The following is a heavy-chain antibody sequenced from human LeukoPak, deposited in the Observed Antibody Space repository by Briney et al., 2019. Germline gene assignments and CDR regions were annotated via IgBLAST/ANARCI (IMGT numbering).Heavy chain of an antibody. J-gene: IGHJ6*02. D-gene: IGHD6-13*01. CDR1: GVSVSSGSYY. V-gene: IGHV4-61*01. CDR3: ARDYSSSGYYYYGMDV. Sequence: SETLSLTCTVSGVSVSSGSYYWSWIRQPPGKGLEWIGYIYYSGSTNYNPSLKSRVTISVDTSKNQFSLKLSSVTAADTAVYYCARDYSSSGYYYYGMDVWGQGTTVTVSS. CDR2: IYYSGST.